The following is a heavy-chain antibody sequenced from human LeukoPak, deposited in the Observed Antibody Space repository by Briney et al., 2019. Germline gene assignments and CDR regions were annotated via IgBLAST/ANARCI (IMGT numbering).Heavy chain of an antibody. J-gene: IGHJ5*02. CDR3: ARDLPTGRGYSSGWYKGVWFDP. D-gene: IGHD6-19*01. CDR1: GGTFSSYA. CDR2: IIPIFGTA. Sequence: SVKVSCTASGGTFSSYAISWVRQAPGQGLEWMGGIIPIFGTANYAQKFQGRVTITADESTSTAYMELSSLRSEDTAVYYCARDLPTGRGYSSGWYKGVWFDPWGQGTLVTVSS. V-gene: IGHV1-69*13.